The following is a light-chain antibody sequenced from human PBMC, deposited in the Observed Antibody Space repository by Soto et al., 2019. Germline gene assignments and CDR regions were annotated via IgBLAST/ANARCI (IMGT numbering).Light chain of an antibody. CDR2: EVS. CDR3: SSYTSSSTYV. Sequence: QSALTQPASVSGSPGQSIAISCTGTSSDVGGYNYVSWYQQHPGKAPKLMIYEVSNRPSGVSNRFSGSKSGTTASLTISGLQAEDEADYYCSSYTSSSTYVVGTGTK. J-gene: IGLJ1*01. V-gene: IGLV2-14*01. CDR1: SSDVGGYNY.